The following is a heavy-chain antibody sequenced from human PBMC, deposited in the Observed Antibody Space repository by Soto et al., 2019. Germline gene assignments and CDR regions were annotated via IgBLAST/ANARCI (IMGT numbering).Heavy chain of an antibody. CDR2: IYYSGST. V-gene: IGHV4-39*01. D-gene: IGHD6-13*01. J-gene: IGHJ4*02. CDR1: GGSISSSSYY. Sequence: SETLSLTCTVSGGSISSSSYYWGWIRQPPGKGLEWIGSIYYSGSTYYNPSLKSRVTISVDTSKNQFSLKLSSVTAADTAVYYCARHNEAEQQLVAQFDYWGQATLVT. CDR3: ARHNEAEQQLVAQFDY.